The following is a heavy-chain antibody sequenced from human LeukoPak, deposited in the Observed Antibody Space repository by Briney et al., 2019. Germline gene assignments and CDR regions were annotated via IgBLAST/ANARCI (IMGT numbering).Heavy chain of an antibody. Sequence: PGGSLRLSCAASGFTFSDYYMSWIRQVPGKGLEWISYISTGGGTILHADSVKGRFTISRDNAKSSLYLQMNSLRAEDTAVYYCARHGVGATPTPFDYWGQGTLVTVSS. V-gene: IGHV3-11*04. CDR3: ARHGVGATPTPFDY. D-gene: IGHD1-26*01. CDR1: GFTFSDYY. J-gene: IGHJ4*02. CDR2: ISTGGGTI.